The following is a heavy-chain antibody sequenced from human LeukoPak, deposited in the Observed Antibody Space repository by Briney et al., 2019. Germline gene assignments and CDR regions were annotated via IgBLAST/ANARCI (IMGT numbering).Heavy chain of an antibody. D-gene: IGHD2-2*01. Sequence: PGGSLRLSCAASGFTFSSYEMNWVRLAPGKGLEWVSYISSSGSTIYYADSVKGRFTISRDNAKNSRYLQMNSLRAEDTAVYYCARGGGTYCSSTSCKKYWFDPWGQGTLVTVSS. CDR3: ARGGGTYCSSTSCKKYWFDP. CDR1: GFTFSSYE. V-gene: IGHV3-48*03. J-gene: IGHJ5*02. CDR2: ISSSGSTI.